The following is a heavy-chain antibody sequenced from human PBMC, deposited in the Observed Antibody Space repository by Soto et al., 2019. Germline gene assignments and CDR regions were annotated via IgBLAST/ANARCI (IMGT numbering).Heavy chain of an antibody. CDR1: GVTFSWYT. CDR3: APFRFDSLDX. Sequence: LSLSCAGSGVTFSWYTMNWVRQAPGKGLEWVSSISSSSTYIYYADSVKGRFAISRDNAKNSLYLKLNSLRAEDTAVYYCAPFRFDSLDXWGQGTLLTVSX. D-gene: IGHD3-22*01. J-gene: IGHJ4*02. V-gene: IGHV3-21*01. CDR2: ISSSSTYI.